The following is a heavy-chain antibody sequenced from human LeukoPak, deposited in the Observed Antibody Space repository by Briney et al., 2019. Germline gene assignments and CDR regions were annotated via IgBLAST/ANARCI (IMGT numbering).Heavy chain of an antibody. CDR1: GFSFTTYW. J-gene: IGHJ5*02. CDR3: ARVAAAVPDQ. CDR2: IKQDGSEK. V-gene: IGHV3-7*04. D-gene: IGHD6-13*01. Sequence: PGGSLRLSCAASGFSFTTYWMSWVRQAPGKGLEWVPNIKQDGSEKYYMDSVKGRFTISRDNAKNSLYPQMSSLRAEDTAVYYCARVAAAVPDQWGQGTLVTVSS.